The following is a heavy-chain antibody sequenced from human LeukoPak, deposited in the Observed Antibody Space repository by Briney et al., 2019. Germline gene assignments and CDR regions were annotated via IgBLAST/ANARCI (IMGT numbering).Heavy chain of an antibody. CDR2: IYHSGST. J-gene: IGHJ3*02. D-gene: IGHD3-16*01. CDR1: GGSISSSNW. V-gene: IGHV4-4*02. Sequence: PSEILSLTCAVSGGSISSSNWWSWVRQPPGKGLEWIGEIYHSGSTNYNPSLKSRVTISVDKSKNQFSLKLSSVTAADTAVYYCAREFRRGNAFDIWGQGTMVTVSS. CDR3: AREFRRGNAFDI.